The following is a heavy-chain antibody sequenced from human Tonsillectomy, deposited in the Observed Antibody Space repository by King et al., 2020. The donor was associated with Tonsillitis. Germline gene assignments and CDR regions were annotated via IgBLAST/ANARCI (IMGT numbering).Heavy chain of an antibody. J-gene: IGHJ4*02. CDR3: ARDLGAGDFSYYYDSSGYYKGFDF. D-gene: IGHD3-22*01. CDR1: EFTFNRCA. Sequence: VQLVESGGGVVQPGRSLRLSCAASEFTFNRCAMHWVRQAPGKGLEWVAVISYDGSNEYYADSVKGRFSISRDNSKNTLYLQMNSLRAEDTAVYYCARDLGAGDFSYYYDSSGYYKGFDFWGQGALVTVSS. CDR2: ISYDGSNE. V-gene: IGHV3-30*04.